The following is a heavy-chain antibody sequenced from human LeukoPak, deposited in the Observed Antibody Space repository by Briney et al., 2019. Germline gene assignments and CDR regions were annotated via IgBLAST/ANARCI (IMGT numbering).Heavy chain of an antibody. D-gene: IGHD2-2*01. CDR2: ISYDGSDK. CDR1: GFTFSSYA. Sequence: GGSLRLSCAASGFTFSSYAMHWVRQAPGKGLEWVAVISYDGSDKYYADSVKGRFTISRDNSKNTLYLQMNSLKTEDTAVYYCTTPDIVVVPAASPTVTTDYWGQGTLVTVSS. J-gene: IGHJ4*02. V-gene: IGHV3-30-3*01. CDR3: TTPDIVVVPAASPTVTTDY.